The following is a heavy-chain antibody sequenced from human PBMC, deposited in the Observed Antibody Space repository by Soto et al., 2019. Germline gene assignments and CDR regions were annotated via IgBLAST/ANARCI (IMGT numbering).Heavy chain of an antibody. Sequence: QLQLQESGPGLVKPSETLSLTCTVSGGSVSTNSYSWGWIRQSPGKGLEWLGTIYSSENTYYNPSLLCRVTISEDTFKNDCSLRLSSVTAADTAVYYCARLKGYCVSTNCHGYYGMDVWGQGTTVTVSS. D-gene: IGHD2-2*01. V-gene: IGHV4-39*02. CDR3: ARLKGYCVSTNCHGYYGMDV. CDR2: IYSSENT. CDR1: GGSVSTNSYS. J-gene: IGHJ6*02.